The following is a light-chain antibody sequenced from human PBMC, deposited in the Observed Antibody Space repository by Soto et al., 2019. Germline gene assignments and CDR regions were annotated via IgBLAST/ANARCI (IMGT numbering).Light chain of an antibody. J-gene: IGLJ2*01. V-gene: IGLV1-44*01. CDR3: EAWDDSLNGVL. CDR2: SNN. CDR1: SSNIGSNI. Sequence: QSALTQSPSASGTPGRTITISCSGSSSNIGSNIVNWYQQFPGTAPRLLIYSNNQRPSGVPDRFSGSKSGTSASLAISGLQSEDEADYYCEAWDDSLNGVLFGGGTKLTVL.